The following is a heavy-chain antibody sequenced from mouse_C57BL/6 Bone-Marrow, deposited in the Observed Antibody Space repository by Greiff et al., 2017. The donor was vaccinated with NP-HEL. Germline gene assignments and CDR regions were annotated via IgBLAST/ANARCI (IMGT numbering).Heavy chain of an antibody. CDR2: INPGSGGT. D-gene: IGHD2-12*01. CDR3: ARTYSGAMDY. J-gene: IGHJ4*01. CDR1: GYAFTNYL. Sequence: VQRVESGAELVRPGTSVKVSCKASGYAFTNYLIEWVKQRPGQGLEWIGVINPGSGGTNYNEKFKGKATLTADKSSSTAYMQLSSLTSEDSAFYFCARTYSGAMDYWGQGTSVTVSS. V-gene: IGHV1-54*01.